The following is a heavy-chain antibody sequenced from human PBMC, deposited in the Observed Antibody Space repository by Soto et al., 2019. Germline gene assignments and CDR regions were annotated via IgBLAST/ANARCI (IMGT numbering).Heavy chain of an antibody. CDR1: GFTFSSYA. V-gene: IGHV3-30-3*01. CDR2: ISYDGSKK. CDR3: ARLKYYYDSSGPAGG. D-gene: IGHD3-22*01. J-gene: IGHJ4*02. Sequence: PGGSLRLSCAASGFTFSSYAMHWVRQAPGNGLEWVAVISYDGSKKYYADSVKGRFTISRDNSKNTLYLQMNSLRAEDTAVYYCARLKYYYDSSGPAGGWGQGTLVTVSS.